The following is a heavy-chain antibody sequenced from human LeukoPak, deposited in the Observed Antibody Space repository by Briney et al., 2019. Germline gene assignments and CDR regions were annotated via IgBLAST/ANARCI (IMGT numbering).Heavy chain of an antibody. CDR3: ARDCSGGSCYNWFDP. CDR2: MNPNSGNT. CDR1: GHTFTSYD. V-gene: IGHV1-8*01. Sequence: ASVKVSCKASGHTFTSYDINWVRQATGQGLEWMGWMNPNSGNTGYAQKFQGRVTMTRNTSISTAYMELSSLRSEDTAVYYCARDCSGGSCYNWFDPWGQGTLVTVSS. D-gene: IGHD2-15*01. J-gene: IGHJ5*02.